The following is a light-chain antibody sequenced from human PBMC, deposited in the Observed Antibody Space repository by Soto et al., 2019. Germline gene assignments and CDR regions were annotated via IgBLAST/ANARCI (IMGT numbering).Light chain of an antibody. CDR2: DVS. CDR3: CSYAGSPYV. J-gene: IGLJ1*01. V-gene: IGLV2-11*01. Sequence: QAVLPQPLSVSGSPGQAVTISCTGTSSDVGGYNYVSWYQQHPGKAPKLMIYDVSKRPSGVPDRFSGSKSGNTASLTISGLQAEDEADYYCCSYAGSPYVFGTGTKVTVL. CDR1: SSDVGGYNY.